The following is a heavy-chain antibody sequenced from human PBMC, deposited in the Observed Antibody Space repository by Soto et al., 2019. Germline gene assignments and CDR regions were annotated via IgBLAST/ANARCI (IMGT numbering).Heavy chain of an antibody. J-gene: IGHJ6*02. D-gene: IGHD5-18*01. CDR1: GGTFSSYA. Sequence: ASVKVSCKASGGTFSSYAISWVRQAPGQGLEWMGGIIPIFGTANYAQKFQGRVTITADESTSAAYMELSSLRSEDTAVYYCARNSYGYLSYYYYGMDVWGQGTTVTVSS. CDR2: IIPIFGTA. CDR3: ARNSYGYLSYYYYGMDV. V-gene: IGHV1-69*13.